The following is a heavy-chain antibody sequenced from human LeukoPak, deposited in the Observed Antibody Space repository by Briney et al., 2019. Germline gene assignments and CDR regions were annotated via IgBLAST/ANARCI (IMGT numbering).Heavy chain of an antibody. V-gene: IGHV1-8*01. CDR2: MNPNSGNT. D-gene: IGHD2-2*01. Sequence: ASVKVSCMASGYTFTSYDINWVRQATGQGLEWMGWMNPNSGNTGYAQKFQGRVTMTRNTSISTAYMELSSLRSEDTAVYYCARGGYCSSTSCIDYWGQGTLVTVSS. J-gene: IGHJ4*02. CDR3: ARGGYCSSTSCIDY. CDR1: GYTFTSYD.